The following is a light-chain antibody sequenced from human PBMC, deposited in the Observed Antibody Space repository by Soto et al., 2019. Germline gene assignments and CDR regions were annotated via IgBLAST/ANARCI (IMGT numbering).Light chain of an antibody. CDR1: QTITTY. V-gene: IGKV1-39*01. J-gene: IGKJ1*01. Sequence: DFQMTQSPSSLSASVGDIVTITCRASQTITTYLNWYQQKPGKAPDLPIHAASSLQSGVPSRFSGSGSGTDFTLTITNLQPEDFGTYYCQQSYGTPQTFGQGTKVDIK. CDR3: QQSYGTPQT. CDR2: AAS.